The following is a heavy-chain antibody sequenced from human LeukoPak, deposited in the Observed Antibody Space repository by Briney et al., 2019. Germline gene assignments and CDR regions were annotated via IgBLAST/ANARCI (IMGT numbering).Heavy chain of an antibody. CDR1: GGSISSSDW. D-gene: IGHD6-13*01. Sequence: SETLSLTCAVSGGSISSSDWWSWVRQPPGKGLEWIGEIYHSGSTNYNPSLKSRVTISVDKSKNQFSLKLSSVTAADTAVYYCARIQQLDSSVDYWGQGTLVTVSS. J-gene: IGHJ4*02. CDR3: ARIQQLDSSVDY. CDR2: IYHSGST. V-gene: IGHV4-4*02.